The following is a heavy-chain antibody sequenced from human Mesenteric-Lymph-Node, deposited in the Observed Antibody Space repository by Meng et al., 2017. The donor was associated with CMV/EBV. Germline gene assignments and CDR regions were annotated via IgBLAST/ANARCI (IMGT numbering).Heavy chain of an antibody. CDR2: ISAYNGNT. Sequence: ASVKVSCKASGYPFTTYGITWVRQAPGQGLEWMGWISAYNGNTNYAQKLQGRVTMTTDTSTSTAYMELRSLRSDDTAVYYCARDLLDFWSGYQPPVYYYGMDVWGQGTTVTVSS. V-gene: IGHV1-18*01. CDR3: ARDLLDFWSGYQPPVYYYGMDV. J-gene: IGHJ6*02. D-gene: IGHD3-3*01. CDR1: GYPFTTYG.